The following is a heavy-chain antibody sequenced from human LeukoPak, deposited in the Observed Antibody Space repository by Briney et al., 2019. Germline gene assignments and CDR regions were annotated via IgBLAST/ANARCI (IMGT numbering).Heavy chain of an antibody. D-gene: IGHD1-26*01. J-gene: IGHJ4*02. V-gene: IGHV3-23*01. CDR3: AAHQYSGTYPYYFDY. CDR1: GFTFSDYA. Sequence: GRSLRLSCAASGFTFSDYAMSWVRQAPGKGLEWVSGISGSGGGTYYADSVKGRFTISRDNSKNTLYLQMNSLRAEDTAVYYCAAHQYSGTYPYYFDYWGQGTLVTVSS. CDR2: ISGSGGGT.